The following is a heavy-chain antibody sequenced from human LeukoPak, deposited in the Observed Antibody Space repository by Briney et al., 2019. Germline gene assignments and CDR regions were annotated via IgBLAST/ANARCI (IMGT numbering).Heavy chain of an antibody. Sequence: GGSLRLSCAASGFTFSNYGMNWVRQAPGKGLEWVSGISGSGGNTYYADCVKGRFTISRDNSKNTLYLQMNGLRAEDTAVYYCARVTYGSGTYGAFDYWGQGTLVTVSS. D-gene: IGHD3-10*01. CDR3: ARVTYGSGTYGAFDY. CDR2: ISGSGGNT. CDR1: GFTFSNYG. J-gene: IGHJ4*02. V-gene: IGHV3-23*01.